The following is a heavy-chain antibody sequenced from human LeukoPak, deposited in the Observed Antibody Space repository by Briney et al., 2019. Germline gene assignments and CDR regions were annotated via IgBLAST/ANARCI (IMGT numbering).Heavy chain of an antibody. J-gene: IGHJ4*02. CDR3: ARVLSAANYDDVWGSYRY. V-gene: IGHV3-7*01. Sequence: GGSLRLSCAASGFTFSSYWMSWVRQAPGKGLEWVANIKEDGSEKYYVDSVKGRFTISRDNAKNSLYLQMNSLRAEDTAVYYCARVLSAANYDDVWGSYRYWGQGTLVTVSS. D-gene: IGHD3-16*02. CDR2: IKEDGSEK. CDR1: GFTFSSYW.